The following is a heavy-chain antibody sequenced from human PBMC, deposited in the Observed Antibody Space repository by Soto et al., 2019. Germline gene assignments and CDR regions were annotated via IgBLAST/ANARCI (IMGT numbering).Heavy chain of an antibody. CDR2: IYYSGST. CDR1: GGSISNSSYY. Sequence: PSETLSLTCPVSGGSISNSSYYWGWIRRPPGKGLEWIGTIYYSGSTYYNPSLKSRLTISVDTSKNQFSLKLSSVTAADTAVYYCASISGSYVVDYWGQGTLVTVSS. J-gene: IGHJ4*02. V-gene: IGHV4-39*01. CDR3: ASISGSYVVDY. D-gene: IGHD1-26*01.